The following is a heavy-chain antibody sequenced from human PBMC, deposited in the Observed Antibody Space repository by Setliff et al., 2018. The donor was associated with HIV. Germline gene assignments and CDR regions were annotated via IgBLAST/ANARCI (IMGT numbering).Heavy chain of an antibody. V-gene: IGHV4-31*03. Sequence: SETLSLTCSVSGGSVTSGGGYYWSWIRQLPGKGLEWIGNIYYSGGTSYNPSLQSRVSISVDMSKNQFTLKLTSLTAADTAVYYCARHRQGLTGSTPGYYMDVWGKGTTVTVSS. CDR2: IYYSGGT. D-gene: IGHD1-7*01. CDR1: GGSVTSGGGYY. CDR3: ARHRQGLTGSTPGYYMDV. J-gene: IGHJ6*03.